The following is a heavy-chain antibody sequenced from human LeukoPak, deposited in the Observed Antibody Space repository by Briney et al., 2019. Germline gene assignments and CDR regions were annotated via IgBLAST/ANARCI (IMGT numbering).Heavy chain of an antibody. CDR3: ASGRAVAGTAIDY. Sequence: PGGSLRLSCAASGFTFSSYGMHWVRQAPGKGLEWVAVISYDGSNKYYADSVKGRFTISRDNSKNTLYLQMNSLRAEDTAVYYCASGRAVAGTAIDYWGQGTLVTVSS. CDR1: GFTFSSYG. D-gene: IGHD6-19*01. CDR2: ISYDGSNK. J-gene: IGHJ4*02. V-gene: IGHV3-30*03.